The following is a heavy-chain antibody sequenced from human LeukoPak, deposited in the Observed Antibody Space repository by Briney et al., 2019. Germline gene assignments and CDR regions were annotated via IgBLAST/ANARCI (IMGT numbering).Heavy chain of an antibody. CDR1: GGSISSYY. CDR2: IYYSGST. V-gene: IGHV4-59*01. Sequence: SETLSLTCTVSGGSISSYYWSWIRQPPGKGLEWIGYIYYSGSTNYNPSLKSRVTISVDTSKNQFSLKLSSVTAADTAVYYCARAVGGYCTNGVCSAFDYWGQGTLVTVSS. D-gene: IGHD2-8*01. CDR3: ARAVGGYCTNGVCSAFDY. J-gene: IGHJ4*02.